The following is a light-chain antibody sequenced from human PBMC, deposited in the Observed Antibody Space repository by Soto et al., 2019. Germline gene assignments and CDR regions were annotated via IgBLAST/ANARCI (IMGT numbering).Light chain of an antibody. CDR3: GTWDSGLSVVV. CDR1: SSNIGNNY. CDR2: DNN. Sequence: QAVLTQPPSVSAAPGQKVTISCSGSSSNIGNNYVSWYQQLPGTAPKLLIYDNNKRPSGTPDRFSGSKSGTSATLGITGLQTGDEADYYCGTWDSGLSVVVFGGGTQLTVL. J-gene: IGLJ2*01. V-gene: IGLV1-51*01.